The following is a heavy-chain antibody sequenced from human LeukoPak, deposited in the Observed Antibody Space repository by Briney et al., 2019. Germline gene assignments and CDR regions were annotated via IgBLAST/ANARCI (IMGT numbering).Heavy chain of an antibody. Sequence: PSETPSLTCTVSGGSLGSSTNYGGWVRQTPGKGMEWIGSMYYGGTTYYNPSLKSRVTLSVDTSKNQISLRLNSVTAADSAVYFCATGKFSGYYDYWGQGTLVTVSS. J-gene: IGHJ4*02. CDR3: ATGKFSGYYDY. D-gene: IGHD3-22*01. V-gene: IGHV4-39*05. CDR2: MYYGGTT. CDR1: GGSLGSSTNY.